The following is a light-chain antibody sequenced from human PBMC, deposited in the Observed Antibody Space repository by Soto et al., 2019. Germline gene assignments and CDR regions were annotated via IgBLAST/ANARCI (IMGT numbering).Light chain of an antibody. V-gene: IGKV3-11*01. CDR1: QSVSSY. J-gene: IGKJ2*01. CDR2: DAS. CDR3: QQRSNWPPYT. Sequence: EIVLTQSPATLSLSPGERATLSCRASQSVSSYLAWYQQKPGQAPRLLIYDASNRATGSPARFSGSGSGTDLTLTISSLAPEDFAVYYCQQRSNWPPYTFGQGTKLEIK.